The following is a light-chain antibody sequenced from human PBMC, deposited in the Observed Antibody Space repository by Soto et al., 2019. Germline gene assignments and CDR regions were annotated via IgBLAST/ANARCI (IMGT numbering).Light chain of an antibody. CDR2: DNY. V-gene: IGLV1-51*01. CDR3: GTWDSSLNGYVV. Sequence: QSVLTQPPSVSAAPGQKVTISCSGSSSNIGDNFVSWYRHLPGTAPKLLIYDNYKRPSGIPDRFSGSKAGTSATLDITGLQTGDEADYYCGTWDSSLNGYVVFGGGTKLTVL. CDR1: SSNIGDNF. J-gene: IGLJ2*01.